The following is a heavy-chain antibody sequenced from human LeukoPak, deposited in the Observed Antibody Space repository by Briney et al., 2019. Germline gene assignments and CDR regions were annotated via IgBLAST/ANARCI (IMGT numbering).Heavy chain of an antibody. CDR3: AAQWLVPPGYYGMDV. CDR1: GGSISSGGYY. J-gene: IGHJ6*02. Sequence: PSQTLSLTCTVSGGSISSGGYYWSWIRQHPGKGLEWIGYIYYSGSTYYNPSLKSRVTISVDTSKNQFSLKLSSVTAADTAVYYCAAQWLVPPGYYGMDVWGQGTTVTVSS. CDR2: IYYSGST. D-gene: IGHD6-19*01. V-gene: IGHV4-31*03.